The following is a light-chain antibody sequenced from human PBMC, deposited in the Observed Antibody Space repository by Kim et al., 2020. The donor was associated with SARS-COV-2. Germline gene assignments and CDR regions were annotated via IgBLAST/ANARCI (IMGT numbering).Light chain of an antibody. J-gene: IGKJ2*01. V-gene: IGKV1-5*01. CDR1: QSFSYC. CDR3: QQSNSYPYT. CDR2: DAS. Sequence: SASVGDSVPLTCRASQSFSYCLAWYQQKPGKAPKPLIYDASSLEYGVPSMFSGSGSGTQFTLNLRSLQPDDFATYYCQQSNSYPYTFAQGTKLEI.